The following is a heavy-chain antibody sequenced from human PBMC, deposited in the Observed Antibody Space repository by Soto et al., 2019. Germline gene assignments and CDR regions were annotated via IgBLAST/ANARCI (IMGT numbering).Heavy chain of an antibody. Sequence: SETLSLTCTVSGGSTNSYSWSWIRQHPGKGLEWIGYIYYSGSTYYNPSLKSRVTISVDTSKNQFSLKLSSVTAADTAVYYCARSGYSYGPNPLLYWGQGTLVTVSS. V-gene: IGHV4-59*06. CDR1: GGSTNSYS. CDR3: ARSGYSYGPNPLLY. D-gene: IGHD5-18*01. J-gene: IGHJ4*02. CDR2: IYYSGST.